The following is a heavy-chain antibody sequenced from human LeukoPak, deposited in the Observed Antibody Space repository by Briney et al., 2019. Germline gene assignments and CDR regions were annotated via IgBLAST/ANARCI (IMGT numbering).Heavy chain of an antibody. J-gene: IGHJ2*01. CDR1: GGSISSSSYY. D-gene: IGHD6-6*01. V-gene: IGHV4-39*07. Sequence: SETLSLTCTVSGGSISSSSYYWGWIRQPPGKGLEWIGSIYYSGSTYYNPSLKSRVTISVDTSKNQFSLKLSSVTAADTAVYYCARDSGTRAARPDRWYFDLWGRGTLVTVSS. CDR2: IYYSGST. CDR3: ARDSGTRAARPDRWYFDL.